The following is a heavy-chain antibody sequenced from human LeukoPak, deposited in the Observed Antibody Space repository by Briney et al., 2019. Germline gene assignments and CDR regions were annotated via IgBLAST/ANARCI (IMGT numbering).Heavy chain of an antibody. CDR3: AKLVGAFPVDY. V-gene: IGHV3-23*01. J-gene: IGHJ4*02. CDR1: GFPFSAYT. Sequence: PGGSLTLSCAASGFPFSAYTMSWVRQAPGKGLEWVSAISFSGVSTNYADSVKGRFNISRDNAQNTLYLQMNSLRAEDTAIYYCAKLVGAFPVDYWGQGTLVTVSS. CDR2: ISFSGVST. D-gene: IGHD1-26*01.